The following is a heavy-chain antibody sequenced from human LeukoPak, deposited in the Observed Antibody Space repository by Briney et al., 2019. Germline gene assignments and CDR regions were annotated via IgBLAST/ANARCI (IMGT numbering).Heavy chain of an antibody. V-gene: IGHV4-39*07. CDR1: GGSISSSSYY. CDR2: IYYSGST. Sequence: SETLSLTCTVSGGSISSSSYYWGWIRQPPGKGLEWIGSIYYSGSTYYNPSLKSRVTMSVDTSKNQFSLKLSSVTAADTAVYYCARMREEYSSSSRYYYYYYMDVWGKGTTVTVSS. D-gene: IGHD6-6*01. J-gene: IGHJ6*03. CDR3: ARMREEYSSSSRYYYYYYMDV.